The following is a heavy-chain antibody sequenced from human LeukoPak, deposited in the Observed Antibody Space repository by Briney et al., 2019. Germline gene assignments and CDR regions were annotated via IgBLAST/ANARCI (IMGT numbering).Heavy chain of an antibody. V-gene: IGHV4-59*01. CDR2: IYYSGST. D-gene: IGHD3-3*01. Sequence: SETLSLTCTVSGGSISSYYWSWIRPPPGKGLEWIGYIYYSGSTNYNPSLKSRVTISVDTSKNQFSLKLSSVTAADTAVYYCARAGGYYDFWSGYYISVYFDYWGQGTLVTVSS. CDR3: ARAGGYYDFWSGYYISVYFDY. CDR1: GGSISSYY. J-gene: IGHJ4*02.